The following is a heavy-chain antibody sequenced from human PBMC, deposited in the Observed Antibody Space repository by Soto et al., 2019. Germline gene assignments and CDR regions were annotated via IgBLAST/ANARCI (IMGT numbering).Heavy chain of an antibody. CDR1: GFTFRSYG. CDR2: IWNDGSNK. J-gene: IGHJ4*02. D-gene: IGHD3-16*01. CDR3: ARDRQEGGAYYFDY. V-gene: IGHV3-33*01. Sequence: GGSLRLSCAASGFTFRSYGMHWVRQAPGKGLEWVAVIWNDGSNKYYADSVKGRFTISRDNSKNTLYLQMNSLRAEDTAVYYCARDRQEGGAYYFDYWGQGTLVTVSS.